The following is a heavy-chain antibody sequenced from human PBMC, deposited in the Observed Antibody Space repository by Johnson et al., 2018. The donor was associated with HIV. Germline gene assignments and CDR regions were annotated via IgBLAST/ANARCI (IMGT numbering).Heavy chain of an antibody. CDR3: AKDDSVFTMVRGVRSDAFDI. J-gene: IGHJ3*02. CDR2: ISYDGSKM. Sequence: QVQLVESGGGVVQPGRSLRLSCAASGFTFSTYAMHWVRQAPGKGLEWVAVISYDGSKMYYAHSVKGRFTIHRDNSKNTLYLQMTSLRAEDTAVYYCAKDDSVFTMVRGVRSDAFDIWGQGTMVTVSS. V-gene: IGHV3-30*04. CDR1: GFTFSTYA. D-gene: IGHD3-10*01.